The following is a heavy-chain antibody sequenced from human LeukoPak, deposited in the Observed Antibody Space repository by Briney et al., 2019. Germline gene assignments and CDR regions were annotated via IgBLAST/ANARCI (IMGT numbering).Heavy chain of an antibody. CDR2: INPNSGGT. V-gene: IGHV1-2*02. CDR3: ARVILTGYGNYYYGMDV. Sequence: GASVKVSCKASGYTFTGYYMHWVRQAPGQGLEWMGWINPNSGGTNYAQKFQGRVTMTRDTSISTAYMGLSRLRSDDTAVYYCARVILTGYGNYYYGMDVWGQGTTVTVSS. CDR1: GYTFTGYY. J-gene: IGHJ6*02. D-gene: IGHD3-9*01.